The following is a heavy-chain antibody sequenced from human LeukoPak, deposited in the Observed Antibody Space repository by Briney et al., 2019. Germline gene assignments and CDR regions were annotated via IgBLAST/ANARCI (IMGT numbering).Heavy chain of an antibody. J-gene: IGHJ4*02. CDR3: ARRRGSGSTQVFDY. CDR1: GGSISSSSYY. CDR2: IYYSGSP. D-gene: IGHD6-19*01. V-gene: IGHV4-39*01. Sequence: PSETLSLTCTVSGGSISSSSYYWGWIRQPPGKGLEWIGSIYYSGSPYYNPSLKSRVTISVDTSKKQFSLKLSSVTAADTAVYYCARRRGSGSTQVFDYWGQGTLVTVSS.